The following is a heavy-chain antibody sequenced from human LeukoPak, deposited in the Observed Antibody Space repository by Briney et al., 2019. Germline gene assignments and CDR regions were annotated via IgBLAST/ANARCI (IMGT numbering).Heavy chain of an antibody. J-gene: IGHJ4*02. V-gene: IGHV4-59*08. CDR3: ARHGGSYSFDS. CDR2: IYYSGSA. CDR1: GGSISSYY. D-gene: IGHD1-26*01. Sequence: SETLSLTCSVSGGSISSYYWSWIRQPPGKGLEWIGYIYYSGSANYNPSLKSRVTISIDTSKNHFSLKVSSVTAADTAVCYCARHGGSYSFDSWGQGTLVTVSS.